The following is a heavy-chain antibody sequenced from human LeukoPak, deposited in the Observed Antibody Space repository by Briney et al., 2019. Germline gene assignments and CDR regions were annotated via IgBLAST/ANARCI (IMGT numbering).Heavy chain of an antibody. V-gene: IGHV4-59*01. CDR1: GGSISSYY. Sequence: PSETLSLTCTVSGGSISSYYWNWIRQPPGKELEWIGYIYYSGSTNYNPSLESRVTMSVDTSKNQFSLKLSSVTAADTAVYYCARGRAGAHAFDIWGQGTMVTVSS. J-gene: IGHJ3*02. CDR2: IYYSGST. CDR3: ARGRAGAHAFDI. D-gene: IGHD1-26*01.